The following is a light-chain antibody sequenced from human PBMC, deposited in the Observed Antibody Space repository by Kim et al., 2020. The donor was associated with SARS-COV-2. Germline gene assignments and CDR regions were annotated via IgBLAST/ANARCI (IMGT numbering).Light chain of an antibody. CDR1: SSNIGRNY. CDR2: DNN. V-gene: IGLV1-51*01. J-gene: IGLJ3*02. CDR3: GGFDSSLNGVV. Sequence: GQNVTSTSSGTSSNIGRNYVSWYQQLPRTGPKLLIYDNNKRPSGIPDRFSGSKSGTSATLDITGLQTGDEADYYCGGFDSSLNGVVFGGGTQLTVL.